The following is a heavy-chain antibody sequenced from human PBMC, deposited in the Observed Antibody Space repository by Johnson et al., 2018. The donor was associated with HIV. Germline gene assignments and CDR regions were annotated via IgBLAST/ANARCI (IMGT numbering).Heavy chain of an antibody. CDR1: GFTFSSYS. CDR2: ISNDGRNK. D-gene: IGHD6-13*01. V-gene: IGHV3-30-3*02. J-gene: IGHJ3*02. CDR3: AKVPSPYSSSPDAFDI. Sequence: QVRLVESGGGVVQPGGSLRLSCAGSGFTFSSYSMHWVRQAPGKGLEWVAGISNDGRNKYYADSVKGRFTISRDNSKNTLYLQMNSLRAEDTAVYNCAKVPSPYSSSPDAFDIWGQGTMVTVSS.